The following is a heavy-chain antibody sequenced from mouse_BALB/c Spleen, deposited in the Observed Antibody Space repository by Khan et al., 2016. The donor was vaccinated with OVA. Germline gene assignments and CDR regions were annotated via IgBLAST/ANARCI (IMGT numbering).Heavy chain of an antibody. CDR3: ARRDYYAYDWYFDV. D-gene: IGHD1-2*01. CDR2: FNPNNGGA. Sequence: VQLQQSGPELVKPGASVKISCKTSGYTFTEYTIHWVKQSHGKSLEWIGRFNPNNGGAHYNQKFKGKATLTVDKSSSTAYMELRSLTSEDSAVDYCARRDYYAYDWYFDVWGAGTTVTVSS. CDR1: GYTFTEYT. V-gene: IGHV1-18*01. J-gene: IGHJ1*01.